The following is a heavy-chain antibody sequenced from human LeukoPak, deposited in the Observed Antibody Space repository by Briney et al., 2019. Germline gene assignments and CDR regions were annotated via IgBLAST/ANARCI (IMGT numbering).Heavy chain of an antibody. CDR2: ISGSSYI. J-gene: IGHJ6*03. Sequence: KAGGSLRLSCAASGFTFSSYSMNWVRQAPGKGLEWVSSISGSSYIYYADSVKGRFTISRDNAKNSLYLQMNSLRAEDTAVYYCARAGYSSTSLALDYYYYMDVWGKGTTVTVSS. V-gene: IGHV3-21*04. D-gene: IGHD2-2*01. CDR1: GFTFSSYS. CDR3: ARAGYSSTSLALDYYYYMDV.